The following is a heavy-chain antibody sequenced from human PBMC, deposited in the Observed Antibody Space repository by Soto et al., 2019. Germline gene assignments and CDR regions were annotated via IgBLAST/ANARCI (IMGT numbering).Heavy chain of an antibody. CDR3: TTDDTIGYYFKX. V-gene: IGHV3-15*01. CDR2: IKATAYGGTT. J-gene: IGHJ4*02. Sequence: GGSLRLSCVVYNMTFTYAWMSWVRQAPGKGLEWVGRIKATAYGGTTDYAAPVKGRFSISRYDSKNTLYLEMNSPRTEDTGTYFCTTDDTIGYYFKXWGLGTLFTVSX. D-gene: IGHD2-15*01. CDR1: NMTFTYAW.